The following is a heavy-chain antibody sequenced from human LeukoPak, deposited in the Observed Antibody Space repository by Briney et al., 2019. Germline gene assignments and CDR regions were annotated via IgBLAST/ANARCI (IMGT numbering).Heavy chain of an antibody. CDR2: MNPNSGNT. CDR1: GYTFTSYD. J-gene: IGHJ6*03. Sequence: ASVKVSCKASGYTFTSYDINWVRQAPGQGLEWMGWMNPNSGNTGYAQKLQGRVTMTTDTSTSTAYMELRSLRSDDTAVYYCARLYSSSWYPYYYYYYMDVWGKGTTVTISS. V-gene: IGHV1-8*01. CDR3: ARLYSSSWYPYYYYYYMDV. D-gene: IGHD6-13*01.